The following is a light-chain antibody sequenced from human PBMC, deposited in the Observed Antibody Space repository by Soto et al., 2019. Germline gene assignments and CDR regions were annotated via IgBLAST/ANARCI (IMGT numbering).Light chain of an antibody. Sequence: DIQMTQSPFSLSASVGDRVTITCRASQGISNLGWFKQKPGEAPKRLIYATSNLESGVPSRFSGSGSGTEFPLTISSLQPEDFATFFCLQHNTYPYTFGQGTKVDIK. CDR3: LQHNTYPYT. J-gene: IGKJ2*01. V-gene: IGKV1-17*01. CDR2: ATS. CDR1: QGISN.